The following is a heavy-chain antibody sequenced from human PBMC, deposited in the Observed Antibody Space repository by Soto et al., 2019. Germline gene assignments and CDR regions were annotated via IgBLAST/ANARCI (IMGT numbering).Heavy chain of an antibody. V-gene: IGHV4-61*01. Sequence: SLTCTVSGGSVSSGSYYWSWIRQPPGKGLEWIGYIYYSGSTNYNPSLRSRVTISVDTSKNQFSLKLSSVTAADTAVYYCARALVVPAAPYYYYYGMDVWGQGTTVTVSS. CDR3: ARALVVPAAPYYYYYGMDV. J-gene: IGHJ6*02. CDR1: GGSVSSGSYY. D-gene: IGHD2-2*01. CDR2: IYYSGST.